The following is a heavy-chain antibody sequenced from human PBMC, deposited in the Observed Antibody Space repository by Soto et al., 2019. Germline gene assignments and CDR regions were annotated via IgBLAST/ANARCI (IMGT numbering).Heavy chain of an antibody. CDR3: TRDPYRRSRYYFDS. CDR2: IWSDGSSK. J-gene: IGHJ4*02. Sequence: LRLSCAASGFTFTNYGMHWVRQAPGKGLEWVAVIWSDGSSKYYADSVKGRFTISKDNSQNTLYLQMNSLRPEDTAVYYCTRDPYRRSRYYFDSWGQGTLVTVSS. D-gene: IGHD1-26*01. CDR1: GFTFTNYG. V-gene: IGHV3-33*01.